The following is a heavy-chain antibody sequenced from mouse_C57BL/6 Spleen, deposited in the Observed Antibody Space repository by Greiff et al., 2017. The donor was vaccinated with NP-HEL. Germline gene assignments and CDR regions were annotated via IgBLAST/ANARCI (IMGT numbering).Heavy chain of an antibody. J-gene: IGHJ4*01. CDR2: ISDGGSYT. D-gene: IGHD1-1*01. V-gene: IGHV5-4*01. CDR1: GFTFSSYA. Sequence: EVQGVESGGGLVKPGGSLKLSCAASGFTFSSYAMSWVRQTPEKRLEWVATISDGGSYTYYPDNVKGRFTISRDNAKNNLYLQMSHLKSEDTAMYYCAREDYYYGSREGMDYWGQGTSVTVSS. CDR3: AREDYYYGSREGMDY.